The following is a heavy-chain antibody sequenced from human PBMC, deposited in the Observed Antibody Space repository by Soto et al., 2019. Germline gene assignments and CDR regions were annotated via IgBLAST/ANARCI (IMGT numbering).Heavy chain of an antibody. D-gene: IGHD2-15*01. CDR1: GFGFSSYA. Sequence: GGSLRLSCATSGFGFSSYAMSWVRQVAGKGLEWVSTISGSGDTTHYTDSVKGRFTISRDNFKNTLFLQMNSLRAGDTAIYYCTKDYTYDFATYKRFDFWGQGVMVT. V-gene: IGHV3-23*01. J-gene: IGHJ4*02. CDR2: ISGSGDTT. CDR3: TKDYTYDFATYKRFDF.